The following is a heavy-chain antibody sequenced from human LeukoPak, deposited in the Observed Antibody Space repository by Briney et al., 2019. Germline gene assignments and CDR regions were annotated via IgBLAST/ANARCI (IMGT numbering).Heavy chain of an antibody. J-gene: IGHJ4*02. V-gene: IGHV4-39*07. CDR2: IYYRGST. CDR1: GGSISSSSYY. CDR3: ARGSPYSSSWYLGYFDY. D-gene: IGHD6-13*01. Sequence: SETLSLTCTVSGGSISSSSYYWGWIRQPPGKGLEYIGSIYYRGSTYYNPSLKSRVTISVDTSKNQFSLKLSSVTAADTAVYYCARGSPYSSSWYLGYFDYWGQGTLVTVSS.